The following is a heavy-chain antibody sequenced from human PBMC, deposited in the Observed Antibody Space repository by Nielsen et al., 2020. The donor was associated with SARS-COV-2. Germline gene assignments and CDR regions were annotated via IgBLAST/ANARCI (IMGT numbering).Heavy chain of an antibody. CDR1: GGSISSDY. D-gene: IGHD6-19*01. J-gene: IGHJ4*02. CDR3: ARSSYQYSSGWYYFDY. Sequence: SETLSLTCTVSGGSISSDYWSWIRQPPGKGLEWIAYIDHSGDTNYNPSLQSRATISVDTSKNQFSLKLSSVTAADTAVYYCARSSYQYSSGWYYFDYWGQGTLVTVSS. CDR2: IDHSGDT. V-gene: IGHV4-59*08.